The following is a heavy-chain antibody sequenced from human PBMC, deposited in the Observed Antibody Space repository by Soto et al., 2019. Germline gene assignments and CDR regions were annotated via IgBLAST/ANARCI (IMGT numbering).Heavy chain of an antibody. D-gene: IGHD3-16*01. CDR2: IYPGDSDT. J-gene: IGHJ3*02. CDR3: ARPRGDYIWGSYLRFAFDI. CDR1: GYSFTSYW. V-gene: IGHV5-51*01. Sequence: PGESLKISCKGSGYSFTSYWIGRVRQMPGKGLEWMGIIYPGDSDTRYSPSFQGQVTISADKSISTAYLQWSSLKASDTAMYYCARPRGDYIWGSYLRFAFDIWGQGTMVTVSS.